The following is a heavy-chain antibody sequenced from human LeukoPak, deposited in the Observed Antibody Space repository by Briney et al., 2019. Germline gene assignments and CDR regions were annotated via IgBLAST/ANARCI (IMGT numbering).Heavy chain of an antibody. CDR2: IYYSGST. CDR3: ARHLYSNYYYYMDV. J-gene: IGHJ6*03. Sequence: SETLSLTCTVSGGSISSSSYYWGWIRQPPGKGLEWIGSIYYSGSTYYNPSLKSRVTISVDTSKNQFSLKLSSVTAADTAVYYCARHLYSNYYYYMDVWGKGTTVTVSS. V-gene: IGHV4-39*01. CDR1: GGSISSSSYY. D-gene: IGHD4-11*01.